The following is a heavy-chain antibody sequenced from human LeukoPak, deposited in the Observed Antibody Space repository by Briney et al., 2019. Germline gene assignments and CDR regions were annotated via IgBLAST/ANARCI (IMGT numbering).Heavy chain of an antibody. CDR1: GDRLSSNSAA. D-gene: IGHD6-19*01. Sequence: QTLSLTCVLSGDRLSSNSAAWNWLRQSPSRGLGWLGRTYYRSKLYNDYAVCVKSRITNNPDTSKNQFSLQLNSVTPEDTAVYYCARDQGIAVAAGPYYYYVMDVWGQGTTVTVSS. J-gene: IGHJ6*02. CDR3: ARDQGIAVAAGPYYYYVMDV. CDR2: TYYRSKLYN. V-gene: IGHV6-1*01.